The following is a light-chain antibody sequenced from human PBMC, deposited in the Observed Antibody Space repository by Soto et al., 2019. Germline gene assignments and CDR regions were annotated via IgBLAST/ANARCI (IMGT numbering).Light chain of an antibody. Sequence: ENLLTHSPGTLSLSPWEGATLSFRSSRGVSANYLAWYQQKPGQAPTLLIYGASIRAGGVPARFSGGGSGTAFTLTITSLQSEDFAVYYCHQYNGWPRKFGQGTKVDIK. J-gene: IGKJ1*01. CDR1: RGVSANY. V-gene: IGKV3-15*01. CDR3: HQYNGWPRK. CDR2: GAS.